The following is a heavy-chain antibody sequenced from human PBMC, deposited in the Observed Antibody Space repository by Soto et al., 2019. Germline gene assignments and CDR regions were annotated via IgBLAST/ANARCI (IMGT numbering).Heavy chain of an antibody. D-gene: IGHD2-21*02. CDR3: AREDDGGDRDYYGLDV. CDR1: GGSISYEYYH. J-gene: IGHJ6*02. Sequence: QVQLQQSGPGLVKPSQTLSLTCTVSGGSISYEYYHWTWIRQSPGKGLEWLGYIHYRGSIIYNPSFKSRVTISVDTSKNQFSRPLSSVTAADTAVYFCAREDDGGDRDYYGLDVWGQGTTVTVSS. V-gene: IGHV4-30-4*08. CDR2: IHYRGSI.